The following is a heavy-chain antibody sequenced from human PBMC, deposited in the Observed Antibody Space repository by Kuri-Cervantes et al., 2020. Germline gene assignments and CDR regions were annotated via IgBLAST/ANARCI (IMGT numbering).Heavy chain of an antibody. CDR2: IYYSGSA. CDR1: GGSISSYY. V-gene: IGHV4-59*01. CDR3: ARVGREYEVWGSYRYSFDAFDI. Sequence: SETLSLTCTVSGGSISSYYWSWIRQPPGKGLEWIGYIYYSGSANYNPSLKSRVTISVDTSKNQFSLKLSSVTAADTAVYYCARVGREYEVWGSYRYSFDAFDIWGQGTMVTVS. J-gene: IGHJ3*02. D-gene: IGHD3-16*02.